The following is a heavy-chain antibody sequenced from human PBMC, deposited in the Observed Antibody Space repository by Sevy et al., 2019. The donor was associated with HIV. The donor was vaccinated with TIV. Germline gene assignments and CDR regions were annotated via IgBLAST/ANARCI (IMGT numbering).Heavy chain of an antibody. V-gene: IGHV4-59*01. CDR3: ARELNSGRYYGMDV. CDR1: GGSISSYY. D-gene: IGHD1-26*01. Sequence: PSETLSLTCTVSGGSISSYYWNWIRQSPGKGLEWIGYIYYTGSTNYNPSLKSRVTISVDTSKNQFSLKLTSVTAADTAVYYCARELNSGRYYGMDVWGQGTTVTVSS. J-gene: IGHJ6*02. CDR2: IYYTGST.